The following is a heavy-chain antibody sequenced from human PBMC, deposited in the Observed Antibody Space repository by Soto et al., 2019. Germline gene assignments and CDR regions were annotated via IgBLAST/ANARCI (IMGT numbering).Heavy chain of an antibody. CDR3: ARPLLIAARPSGPPNYSDY. V-gene: IGHV5-51*01. CDR1: GYSFSSYW. D-gene: IGHD6-6*01. CDR2: IYPGDSDT. J-gene: IGHJ4*02. Sequence: GESLKISCKGSGYSFSSYWIGWVRQMPGRGLEWMGVIYPGDSDTRYSPSFQGQVTISVDKSISTAYLQWNSLKASDTAMYYCARPLLIAARPSGPPNYSDYWGQGTLGTVST.